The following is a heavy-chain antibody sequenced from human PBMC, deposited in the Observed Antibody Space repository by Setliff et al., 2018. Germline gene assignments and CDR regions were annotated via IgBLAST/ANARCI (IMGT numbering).Heavy chain of an antibody. D-gene: IGHD5-12*01. J-gene: IGHJ6*03. Sequence: PGGSLRLSCAASGFTFSSYAMSWVRQAPGKGLEWVSAISGSGGSTYYADSVKGRFTISRDNAKNSLYLQMNSLRAKDTAVYYCAREKMATNYYHYYMDVWGKGTTVTVSS. CDR1: GFTFSSYA. V-gene: IGHV3-23*01. CDR2: ISGSGGST. CDR3: AREKMATNYYHYYMDV.